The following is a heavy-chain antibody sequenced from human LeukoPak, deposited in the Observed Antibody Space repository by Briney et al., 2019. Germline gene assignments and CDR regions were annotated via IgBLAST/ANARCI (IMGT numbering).Heavy chain of an antibody. V-gene: IGHV3-64D*06. D-gene: IGHD3-16*01. CDR3: VKTMVTFGGIIRADAFDI. Sequence: GGSLRLSCSASGFTFSIYAMHWVRQAPGKGLEYLSGINNNGGTTNYADSVKGRFTISRDNFKNTLYLQMSGLRPEDTAVYYCVKTMVTFGGIIRADAFDIWGQGTMVTVAS. CDR2: INNNGGTT. CDR1: GFTFSIYA. J-gene: IGHJ3*02.